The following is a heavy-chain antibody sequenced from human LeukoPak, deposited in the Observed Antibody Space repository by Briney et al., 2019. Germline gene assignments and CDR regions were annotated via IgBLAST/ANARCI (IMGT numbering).Heavy chain of an antibody. D-gene: IGHD1-26*01. Sequence: SETLPLTCTVSGGSISSYYWTWIRQPPGKGLEWIGYIYYSGSTNYNPSLKSRVTISVDTSKNQFSLKLSSVTAADTAVYYCATTTIRLGYWGQGTLVTVSS. V-gene: IGHV4-59*12. CDR1: GGSISSYY. CDR3: ATTTIRLGY. J-gene: IGHJ4*02. CDR2: IYYSGST.